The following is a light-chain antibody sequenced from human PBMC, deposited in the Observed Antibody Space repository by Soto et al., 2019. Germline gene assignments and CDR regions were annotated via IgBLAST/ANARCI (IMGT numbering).Light chain of an antibody. Sequence: EIVLTQSPGTLSLSPGERATLSCRASQSVSSSYLAWYQQKPGQAPRLLIYGASSRATGIPDRFSGSGSGTDFTLTISRLEPEDFAVYYCQQYGSSHWTFGQGTKVKIK. V-gene: IGKV3-20*01. CDR1: QSVSSSY. CDR2: GAS. J-gene: IGKJ1*01. CDR3: QQYGSSHWT.